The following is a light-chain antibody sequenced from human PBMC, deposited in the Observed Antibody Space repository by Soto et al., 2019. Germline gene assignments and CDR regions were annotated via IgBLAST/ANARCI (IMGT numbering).Light chain of an antibody. Sequence: QSVLTQPASVSGSPGQSITISCTGTSSDVGNYNFVSWYQQHPGKAPKLMIYEGSKRPSGVSNRFSGSKPGNTASLTISGLQAEDEADYYCCSYAGSSTYVFGTGTKVTAL. CDR1: SSDVGNYNF. J-gene: IGLJ1*01. CDR2: EGS. CDR3: CSYAGSSTYV. V-gene: IGLV2-23*01.